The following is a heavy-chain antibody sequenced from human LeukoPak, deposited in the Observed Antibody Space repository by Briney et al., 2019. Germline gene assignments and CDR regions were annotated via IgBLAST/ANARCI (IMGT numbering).Heavy chain of an antibody. J-gene: IGHJ4*02. CDR2: ISAYNGNT. CDR3: ARRGYYGDYGENFDD. V-gene: IGHV1-18*01. D-gene: IGHD4-17*01. Sequence: GASVKVSCKASVYTFTSYGISWVRQAPGQGLEWMGWISAYNGNTNYAQKLQGRVTITTDKATCTAYMELRSLRSDDTAVYFCARRGYYGDYGENFDDWGQGTLVTVSS. CDR1: VYTFTSYG.